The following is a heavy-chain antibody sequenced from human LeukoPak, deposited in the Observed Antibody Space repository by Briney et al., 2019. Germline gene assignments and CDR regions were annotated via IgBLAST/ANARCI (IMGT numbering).Heavy chain of an antibody. J-gene: IGHJ6*03. Sequence: ASVKVSCKASGYTFTGYYMHWVRQAPGQGLEWMGWINPNSGGTNYAQKFQGRVTMTRDTSISTAYMELSRLRSDDTDVYYCARRYCSSTSCPLHYYYYYMDVWGKGTTVTVSS. V-gene: IGHV1-2*02. CDR3: ARRYCSSTSCPLHYYYYYMDV. CDR2: INPNSGGT. D-gene: IGHD2-2*01. CDR1: GYTFTGYY.